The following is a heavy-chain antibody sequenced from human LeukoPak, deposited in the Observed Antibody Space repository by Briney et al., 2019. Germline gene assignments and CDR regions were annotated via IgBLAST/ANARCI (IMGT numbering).Heavy chain of an antibody. CDR2: ISGSGTI. V-gene: IGHV4-4*07. Sequence: SETLSLTCTVSGGSIHSYWSWIRQPAGKGLEWIGRISGSGTITYNPALQSRLTISIDTSKNQFSLKLSSVTAADTAVYYCARDKGGLGRGYYYMDVWGKGTTVTVSS. D-gene: IGHD3/OR15-3a*01. J-gene: IGHJ6*03. CDR1: GGSIHSY. CDR3: ARDKGGLGRGYYYMDV.